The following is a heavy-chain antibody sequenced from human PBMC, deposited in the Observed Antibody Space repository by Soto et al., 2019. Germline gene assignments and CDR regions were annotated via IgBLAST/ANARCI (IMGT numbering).Heavy chain of an antibody. CDR1: GFTFSTYA. J-gene: IGHJ6*02. V-gene: IGHV3-23*01. D-gene: IGHD1-26*01. CDR2: ISGSGGGT. CDR3: AKGGRIVATTYNLDV. Sequence: EVQLLESGGGLVQPGGSLRLSCGGSGFTFSTYAMNWVRQAPGKGLEWVAAISGSGGGTYYADSVKGRFTISRENSKNSLFLHMNSLRAEDRAVYFCAKGGRIVATTYNLDVWGQGTTVAVSS.